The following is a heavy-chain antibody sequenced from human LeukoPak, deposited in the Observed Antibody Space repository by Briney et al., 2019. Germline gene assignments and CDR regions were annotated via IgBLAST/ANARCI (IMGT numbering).Heavy chain of an antibody. CDR2: MNPNSGNT. J-gene: IGHJ4*02. Sequence: ASVKVSCKASGYTFTSYDINWARQATGQGLEWMGWMNPNSGNTGYAQKFQGRVTITRNTSISTAYMELSSLRSEDTAVYYCARVPVYCSSTSCYEGGHFDYWGQGTLVTVSS. CDR1: GYTFTSYD. CDR3: ARVPVYCSSTSCYEGGHFDY. V-gene: IGHV1-8*03. D-gene: IGHD2-2*01.